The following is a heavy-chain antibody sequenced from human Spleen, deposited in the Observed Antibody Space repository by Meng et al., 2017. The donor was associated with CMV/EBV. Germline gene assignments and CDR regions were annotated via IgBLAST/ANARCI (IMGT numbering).Heavy chain of an antibody. D-gene: IGHD5-12*01. V-gene: IGHV3-7*01. CDR3: AREEWLHPILDY. J-gene: IGHJ4*02. CDR2: IKDDGGEQ. Sequence: GESLKISCAASEFTFSSFSMTWVRQAPGKGLEWVANIKDDGGEQYYADSVKGRFTVSRDNAKSSLFLQMNSLRVEDTAVYYCAREEWLHPILDYWGQGSLVTVSS. CDR1: EFTFSSFS.